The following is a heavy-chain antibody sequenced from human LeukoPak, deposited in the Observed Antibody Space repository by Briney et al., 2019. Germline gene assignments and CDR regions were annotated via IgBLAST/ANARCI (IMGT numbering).Heavy chain of an antibody. Sequence: SETLSLTCTVSGGSISSSSYYWGWIRQPPGKGLEWIGSIYYSGSTYYNPSLKSRVTISVDTSKNQFSLKLSSVTAADTAVYYCARVLSGLIDYWGQGTLVTVSS. CDR2: IYYSGST. CDR1: GGSISSSSYY. V-gene: IGHV4-39*07. CDR3: ARVLSGLIDY. D-gene: IGHD5-12*01. J-gene: IGHJ4*02.